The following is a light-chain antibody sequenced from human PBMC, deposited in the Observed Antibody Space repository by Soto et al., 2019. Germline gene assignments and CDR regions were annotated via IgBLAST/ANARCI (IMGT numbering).Light chain of an antibody. Sequence: EIVLTQSPATLSLSPGERATLSCRASQSVSSYLAWYQQKPGQAPRLLIYDASNRATGIPARFSGSGSGTGFTLTISSLEPEDFAVYYCQQRSNWPRWGTFGGGTKVEI. CDR2: DAS. CDR1: QSVSSY. V-gene: IGKV3-11*01. CDR3: QQRSNWPRWGT. J-gene: IGKJ4*01.